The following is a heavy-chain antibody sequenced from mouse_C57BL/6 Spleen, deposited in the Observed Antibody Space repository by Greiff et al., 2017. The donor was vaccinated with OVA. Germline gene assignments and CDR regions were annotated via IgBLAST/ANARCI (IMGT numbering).Heavy chain of an antibody. Sequence: VQLQQPGAELVRPGSSVKLSCKASGYTFTSYWMHWVKQRPIQGLEWIGNIDPSDSYTNYNQKFKGKATLTVDTSSSTAYMQLSSLTSEDSAVYYCARSLYYYGSGYAMDYWGQGTSVTVSS. J-gene: IGHJ4*01. CDR3: ARSLYYYGSGYAMDY. D-gene: IGHD1-1*01. V-gene: IGHV1-52*01. CDR2: IDPSDSYT. CDR1: GYTFTSYW.